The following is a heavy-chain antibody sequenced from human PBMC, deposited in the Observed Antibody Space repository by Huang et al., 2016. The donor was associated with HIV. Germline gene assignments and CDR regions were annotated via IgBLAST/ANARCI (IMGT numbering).Heavy chain of an antibody. J-gene: IGHJ4*02. V-gene: IGHV1-2*02. CDR3: ARGSASVGFPSFDY. Sequence: QVQLVQSGAEVKKPGASVKVSCKASGYTFTGYYMPWVRQAPGQGLQWMGLIRPNSGDTYFVQEFQGRVTMTLDTSVSTAYMELTSLRSDDTAVYYCARGSASVGFPSFDYWGQGTLATVSS. CDR1: GYTFTGYY. D-gene: IGHD1-26*01. CDR2: IRPNSGDT.